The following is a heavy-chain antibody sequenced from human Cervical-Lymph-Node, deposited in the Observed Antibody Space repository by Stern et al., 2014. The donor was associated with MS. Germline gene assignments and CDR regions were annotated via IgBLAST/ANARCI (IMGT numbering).Heavy chain of an antibody. Sequence: QVQLVESGGGVVQPGRSLRLSCVASGLTFSTSVMHWVRPAPGQGLEWVAVVWNDGSKEHFTESVKGRFSTSRDTAKNTLHLQMSSLRAEDTAVYFCATSTASDAFDIWGQGTLVTVSS. CDR3: ATSTASDAFDI. CDR1: GLTFSTSV. V-gene: IGHV3-33*01. D-gene: IGHD2/OR15-2a*01. J-gene: IGHJ3*02. CDR2: VWNDGSKE.